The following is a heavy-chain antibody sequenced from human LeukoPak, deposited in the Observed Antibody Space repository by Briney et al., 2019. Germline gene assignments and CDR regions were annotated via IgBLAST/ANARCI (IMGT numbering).Heavy chain of an antibody. D-gene: IGHD2-15*01. CDR1: GFTFSRHW. J-gene: IGHJ4*02. CDR2: IKQDGSAK. Sequence: GGSLRLSCAASGFTFSRHWMYWVRQAPGKGLEWVANIKQDGSAKPYVDSVKGRFTIFRDNAKNSLFLQMNSLRVEDTAVYYCARDNGWSADFWGQGTLVTVSS. CDR3: ARDNGWSADF. V-gene: IGHV3-7*03.